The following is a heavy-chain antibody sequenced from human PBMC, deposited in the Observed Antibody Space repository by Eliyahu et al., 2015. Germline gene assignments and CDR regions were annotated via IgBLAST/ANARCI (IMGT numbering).Heavy chain of an antibody. D-gene: IGHD1-26*01. CDR3: ARDGRRSYWYFDL. V-gene: IGHV4-31*03. CDR2: IYYSGST. CDR1: GGSXSSGGYY. J-gene: IGHJ2*01. Sequence: QXQLQESGPGLVKPSQTLSLXCXXXGGSXSSGGYYWSWIRQHPGKGLEWIGYIYYSGSTYYNPSLKSRVXISVDTSKNQFSLKLSSVTAADTAVYYCARDGRRSYWYFDLWGRGTLVTVSS.